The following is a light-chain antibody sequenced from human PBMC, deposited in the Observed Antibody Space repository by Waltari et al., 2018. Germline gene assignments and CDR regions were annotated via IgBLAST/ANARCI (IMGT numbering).Light chain of an antibody. CDR1: QGLVHSDGNTY. V-gene: IGKV2-30*02. CDR2: EVS. J-gene: IGKJ2*01. CDR3: MQATHWSYT. Sequence: DVVMTQSPLSLPVTLGQPASISCRSSQGLVHSDGNTYLSWSQQRPGQSPRRLIYEVSYRGSWGPDRFRCSGVRTDFTTKIRRVEGEGGGVYYCMQATHWSYTFGQGTKLEIK.